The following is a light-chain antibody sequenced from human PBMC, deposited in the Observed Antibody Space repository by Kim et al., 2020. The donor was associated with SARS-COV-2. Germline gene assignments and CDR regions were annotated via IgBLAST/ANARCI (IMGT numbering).Light chain of an antibody. V-gene: IGLV10-54*04. CDR1: TSNVGNQG. J-gene: IGLJ1*01. CDR2: RND. CDR3: SSWDSSLNSYV. Sequence: RQPATRTCARDTSNVGNQGAAWLQQHQGRPPKLLSYRNDNRPSWISERFSASRSGNTASLTITGLQPEDEADYYCSSWDSSLNSYVFGTGTQLTVL.